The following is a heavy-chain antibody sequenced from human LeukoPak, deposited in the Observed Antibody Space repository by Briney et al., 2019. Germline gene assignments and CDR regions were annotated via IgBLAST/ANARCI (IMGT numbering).Heavy chain of an antibody. CDR3: ATDFWSGTNIIDY. V-gene: IGHV4-38-2*02. Sequence: SESLSLTCTVSGYSISSGYYWGWIRQPPGKGLEWIGNIYHNGSTDYNPSLKSRVTISVDTSKNQFSLKLSSVTAADTAVYYCATDFWSGTNIIDYWGQGTLVTVSS. J-gene: IGHJ4*02. CDR1: GYSISSGYY. D-gene: IGHD3-3*01. CDR2: IYHNGST.